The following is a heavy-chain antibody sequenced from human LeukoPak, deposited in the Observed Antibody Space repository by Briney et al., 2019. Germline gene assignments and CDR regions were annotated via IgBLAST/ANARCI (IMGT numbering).Heavy chain of an antibody. CDR1: GYTFTGYY. D-gene: IGHD3-10*01. Sequence: ASVTVSCTASGYTFTGYYMHWVRQAPGQGLEWMGWINPNSGGTNYAQKFQGRVTMTRDTSISTAYMELSRLRSDDTAVYYCARGGSRKPYYYYGMDVWGQGTRVTVSS. J-gene: IGHJ6*02. CDR3: ARGGSRKPYYYYGMDV. CDR2: INPNSGGT. V-gene: IGHV1-2*02.